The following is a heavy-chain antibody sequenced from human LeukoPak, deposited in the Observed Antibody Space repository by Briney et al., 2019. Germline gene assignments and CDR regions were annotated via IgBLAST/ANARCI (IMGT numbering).Heavy chain of an antibody. CDR1: GFTFSSYN. D-gene: IGHD4-23*01. V-gene: IGHV3-48*04. CDR3: AREGVGTPYHGMDV. CDR2: ISSTTSTI. J-gene: IGHJ6*02. Sequence: PGGSLRLSCAASGFTFSSYNVNWVRQAPGKGLEWVSYISSTTSTIYYADSVKGRFTISGDNAKNSRYLQMNSLRVEDTAVYYCAREGVGTPYHGMDVWGQGTTVTVSS.